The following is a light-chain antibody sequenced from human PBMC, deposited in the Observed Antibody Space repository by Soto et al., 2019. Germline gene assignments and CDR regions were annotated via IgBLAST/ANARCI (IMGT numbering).Light chain of an antibody. CDR1: SGSVSTSHY. V-gene: IGLV8-61*01. J-gene: IGLJ3*02. CDR3: LLWLGGGIWV. CDR2: GTN. Sequence: QTVVTQEPSFSVSPGGTVALTCGLSSGSVSTSHYPSWYQQTPGQPPRTLVYGTNSRSSGVPNRFSGSIVGDKVALIITGARADDESDYYCLLWLGGGIWVFGGGTKVTVL.